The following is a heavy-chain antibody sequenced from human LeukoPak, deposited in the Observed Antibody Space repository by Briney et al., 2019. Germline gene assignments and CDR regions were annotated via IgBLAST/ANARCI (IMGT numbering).Heavy chain of an antibody. Sequence: RPSETLSLTCTVSGGSIGWDYWSWIRQSAGKGLEWIGRIYKSGSTNYNPSFRSRVTMSVGTSKNQFSLNVTSVTAADTAVYYCAREEYFQDSNGYSYYFHSWGQGSLVTVSS. J-gene: IGHJ4*02. CDR2: IYKSGST. CDR1: GGSIGWDY. CDR3: AREEYFQDSNGYSYYFHS. D-gene: IGHD3-22*01. V-gene: IGHV4-4*07.